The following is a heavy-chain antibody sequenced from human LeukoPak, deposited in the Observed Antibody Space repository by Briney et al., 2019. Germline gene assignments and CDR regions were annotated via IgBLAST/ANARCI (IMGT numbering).Heavy chain of an antibody. CDR3: ARGASYYYDSSGYWPDY. D-gene: IGHD3-22*01. CDR1: GFTFSSYA. J-gene: IGHJ4*02. CDR2: ISGSGGST. Sequence: GGSLRLSCAASGFTFSSYAMSWVRQAPGKGLEWVSAISGSGGSTYYADSVKGRFTISRDNSKNTLYLQMNSLRAEDTAVYYCARGASYYYDSSGYWPDYWGQGTLVTVSS. V-gene: IGHV3-23*01.